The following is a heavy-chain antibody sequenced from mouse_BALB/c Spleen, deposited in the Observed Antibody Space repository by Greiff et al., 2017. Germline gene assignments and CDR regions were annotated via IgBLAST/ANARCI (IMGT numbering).Heavy chain of an antibody. D-gene: IGHD2-14*01. Sequence: VQLQQSGPGLVAPSQSLSITCTVSGFSLTGYGVNWVRQPPGKGLEWLGMIWGDGSTDYNSALKSRLSISKDNSKSQVFLKMNSLQTDDTARYYCARDRYDDYYAMDYWGQGTSVTVSS. CDR1: GFSLTGYG. V-gene: IGHV2-6-7*01. J-gene: IGHJ4*01. CDR3: ARDRYDDYYAMDY. CDR2: IWGDGST.